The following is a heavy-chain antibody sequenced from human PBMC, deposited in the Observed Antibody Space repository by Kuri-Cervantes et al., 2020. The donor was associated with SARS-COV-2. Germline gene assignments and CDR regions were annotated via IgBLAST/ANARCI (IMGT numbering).Heavy chain of an antibody. CDR3: ATDKRREGATGASDL. CDR1: GFTFSSYW. J-gene: IGHJ3*01. Sequence: GESLKISCAASGFTFSSYWMSWVRQAPGKGLEWVANIKQDGREKNCLDSVRGRFTISRDNAKNSLYLQMSSLRAEDTAVYYCATDKRREGATGASDLWGQGTMVTVSS. D-gene: IGHD1-14*01. CDR2: IKQDGREK. V-gene: IGHV3-7*01.